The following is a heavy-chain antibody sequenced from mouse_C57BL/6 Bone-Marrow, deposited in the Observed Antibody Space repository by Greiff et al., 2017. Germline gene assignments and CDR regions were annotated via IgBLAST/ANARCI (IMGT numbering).Heavy chain of an antibody. CDR2: IFPGSGST. Sequence: VQLKESGPELVKPGASVKISCKASGYTFTDYYINWVKQRPGQGLEWIGWIFPGSGSTYYNEKFKGKATLTVDKSSSTAYMLLSSLTSEDSAVYFCAREWGNYGAWFAYWGQGTLVTVSA. D-gene: IGHD2-1*01. CDR1: GYTFTDYY. J-gene: IGHJ3*01. V-gene: IGHV1-75*01. CDR3: AREWGNYGAWFAY.